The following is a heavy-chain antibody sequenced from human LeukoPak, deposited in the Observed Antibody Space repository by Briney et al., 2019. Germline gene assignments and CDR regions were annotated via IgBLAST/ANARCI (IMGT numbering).Heavy chain of an antibody. D-gene: IGHD6-6*01. CDR3: ARHYSSSAPFDY. CDR1: GFTFSSYS. CDR2: ISSSSYI. V-gene: IGHV3-21*01. Sequence: GGSLRLSCAASGFTFSSYSMNWVRQAPGKGLEWVSSISSSSYIYYADSVKGRFTISRDNAKNSLYLQMNSLRAEDTAVYYCARHYSSSAPFDYWGQGTLVTVSS. J-gene: IGHJ4*02.